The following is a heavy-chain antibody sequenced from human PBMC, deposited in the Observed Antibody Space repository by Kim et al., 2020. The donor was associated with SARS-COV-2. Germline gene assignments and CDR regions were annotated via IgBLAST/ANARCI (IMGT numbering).Heavy chain of an antibody. V-gene: IGHV4-34*01. J-gene: IGHJ6*02. Sequence: SETLSLTCAVYGGSFSGYYWSWIRQPPGKGLEWIGEINHSGSTNYNPSLKSRVTISVDTSKNQFSLKLSSVTAADTAVYYCARGQGGYYYYGMDVWGQGTTVTVSS. CDR3: ARGQGGYYYYGMDV. CDR1: GGSFSGYY. CDR2: INHSGST.